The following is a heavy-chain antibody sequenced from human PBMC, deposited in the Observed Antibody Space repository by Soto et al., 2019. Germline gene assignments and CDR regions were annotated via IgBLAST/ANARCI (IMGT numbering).Heavy chain of an antibody. V-gene: IGHV1-46*01. D-gene: IGHD2-15*01. Sequence: ASVKVSCKASGYLFTAYSMHWVRLAPGQGLEWMGVVNPSGGSTKYAQNFQGRVTMTRDTSTTTIYMELSSLRSDDTAIYYCAREENCSGGTCYSEYFHRWGQGTLVTVPQ. CDR3: AREENCSGGTCYSEYFHR. CDR1: GYLFTAYS. J-gene: IGHJ1*01. CDR2: VNPSGGST.